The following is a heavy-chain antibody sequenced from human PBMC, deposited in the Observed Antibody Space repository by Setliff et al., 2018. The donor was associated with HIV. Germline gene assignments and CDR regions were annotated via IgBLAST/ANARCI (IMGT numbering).Heavy chain of an antibody. V-gene: IGHV4-39*01. CDR3: ARSQPDTIFGVVIFDY. J-gene: IGHJ4*02. CDR1: GGSTSSSGPGYY. CDR2: VYYSGST. Sequence: SETLSLTCTVSGGSTSSSGPGYYWGWVRQAPGGGLEWIGSVYYSGSTYYNPSLKSRVTISLDTSKNQLSLRLTSMTAADTAVYYCARSQPDTIFGVVIFDYWGQGKMVTVSS. D-gene: IGHD3-3*01.